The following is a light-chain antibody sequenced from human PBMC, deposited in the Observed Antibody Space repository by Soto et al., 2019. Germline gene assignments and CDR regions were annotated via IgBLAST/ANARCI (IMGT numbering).Light chain of an antibody. Sequence: DVVMTQSPLSLPVALGPPASISCRSSQGLVYSDGNTYLNWVQQRPGKSPRRXSYKVSNRDSGVPDRFSGSGSGTDVTLQISRVEAEDVGVYYCMQGTHWPRTFGQGTKVDIK. V-gene: IGKV2-30*01. CDR3: MQGTHWPRT. CDR1: QGLVYSDGNTY. CDR2: KVS. J-gene: IGKJ1*01.